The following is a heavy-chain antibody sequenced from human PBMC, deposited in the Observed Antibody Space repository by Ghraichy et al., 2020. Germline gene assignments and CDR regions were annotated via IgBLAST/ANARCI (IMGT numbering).Heavy chain of an antibody. D-gene: IGHD3-22*01. V-gene: IGHV4-34*01. Sequence: SETLSLTCAVYGGSFSGYYWSWIRQPPGKGLEWIGEINHSGSTNYNPSLKSRVTISVDTSKNQFSLKLSSVTAADTAVYYCARGLYRGARGITMIVARGTNWFDPWGQGTLVTVSS. CDR1: GGSFSGYY. CDR2: INHSGST. CDR3: ARGLYRGARGITMIVARGTNWFDP. J-gene: IGHJ5*02.